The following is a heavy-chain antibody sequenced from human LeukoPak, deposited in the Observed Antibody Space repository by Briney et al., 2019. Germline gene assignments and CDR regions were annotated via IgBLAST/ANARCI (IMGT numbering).Heavy chain of an antibody. D-gene: IGHD6-13*01. CDR3: ARASIAAAGVDY. CDR1: GFTFSNYG. Sequence: GGSLRLSCAGSGFTFSNYGMHWVRQAPGRGREWVALISYDGSNKYYADSVKGRFTISRDNAKNSLYLQMNSLRAEDTAVYYCARASIAAAGVDYWGQGTLVTVSS. J-gene: IGHJ4*02. V-gene: IGHV3-30*03. CDR2: ISYDGSNK.